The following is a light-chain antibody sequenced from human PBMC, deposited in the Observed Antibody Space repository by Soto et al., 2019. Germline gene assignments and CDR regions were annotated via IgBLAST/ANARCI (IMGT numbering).Light chain of an antibody. V-gene: IGKV3-15*01. CDR2: GAS. CDR1: QSISSN. J-gene: IGKJ4*01. CDR3: QQYSEWPLT. Sequence: EIVMTQSPATLSVSPGERATLSCRASQSISSNLAWYQQNPGQAPRLLIYGASTRATGIPARFSGSGSGTEYSLTISSLQSEDFVLYYCQQYSEWPLTFGGGTKV.